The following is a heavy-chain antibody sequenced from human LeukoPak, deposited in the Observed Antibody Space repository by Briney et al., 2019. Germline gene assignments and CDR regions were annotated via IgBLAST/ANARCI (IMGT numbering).Heavy chain of an antibody. Sequence: GESLQISCKGYGDRFTSYWVAWVRQMPGKGLEWMGIIFPGDSDTRYSTSIQGQVTISVDRSISTAYLQWSSLKASDTAIYYCARRPLHSQNWLAPWGQGTLVTVSS. V-gene: IGHV5-51*01. CDR3: ARRPLHSQNWLAP. J-gene: IGHJ5*02. CDR1: GDRFTSYW. CDR2: IFPGDSDT.